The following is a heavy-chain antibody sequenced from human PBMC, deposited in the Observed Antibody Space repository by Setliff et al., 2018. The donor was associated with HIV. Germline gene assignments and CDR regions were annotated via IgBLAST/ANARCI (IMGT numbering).Heavy chain of an antibody. CDR2: ISTGSDAT. CDR3: ARTSIVVAGNDY. CDR1: GFTFSRSD. V-gene: IGHV3-48*04. J-gene: IGHJ4*02. Sequence: GESLKISCAASGFTFSRSDMSWVRQAPGKGLEWVSYISTGSDATYYADSVKGRFTISRDNPKNSLYLQMNSLRVEDTAVYYCARTSIVVAGNDYWGQGTLVTV. D-gene: IGHD6-19*01.